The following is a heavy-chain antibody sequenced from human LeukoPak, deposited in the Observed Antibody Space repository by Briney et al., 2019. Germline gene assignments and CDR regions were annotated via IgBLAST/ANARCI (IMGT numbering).Heavy chain of an antibody. D-gene: IGHD4-17*01. CDR3: AREVKGTTVTYAGYYYYMDV. V-gene: IGHV4-59*01. Sequence: SETLSLTCTVSGGSISSYYWSWIRQPPGKGLEWIGYIYYSGSTNYNPSLKSRVTISVDTSKNQLSLKLSSVTAADTAVYYCAREVKGTTVTYAGYYYYMDVWGKGTTVTVSS. CDR2: IYYSGST. CDR1: GGSISSYY. J-gene: IGHJ6*03.